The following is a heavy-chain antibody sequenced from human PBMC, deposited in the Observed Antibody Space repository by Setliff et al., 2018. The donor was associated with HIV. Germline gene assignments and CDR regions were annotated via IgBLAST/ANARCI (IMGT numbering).Heavy chain of an antibody. CDR2: INQDGSEK. CDR1: GFTFSNYW. D-gene: IGHD6-19*01. V-gene: IGHV3-7*01. CDR3: ARDVAVAGTEF. J-gene: IGHJ4*02. Sequence: PGGSLRLSCAASGFTFSNYWMSWVRQAPGKGLEWVAHINQDGSEKNHVDSVKGRFTISRDNGRNSLYLQMNSLKADDPAVYYCARDVAVAGTEFWGQGTLVTVSS.